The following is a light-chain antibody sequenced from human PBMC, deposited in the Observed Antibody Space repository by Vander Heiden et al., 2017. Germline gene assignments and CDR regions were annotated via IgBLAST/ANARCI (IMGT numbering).Light chain of an antibody. CDR3: QQYHDCPLT. CDR1: QSISSH. V-gene: IGKV3-15*01. J-gene: IGKJ4*01. Sequence: EIVMTQSAATLSVSPGERATLSCRASQSISSHLAWYQQKPGQAPRLLFFAASTRATGIPARFSGSGSGTEFTLTISSLQSEDFAVYYCQQYHDCPLTFGGGTKVETK. CDR2: AAS.